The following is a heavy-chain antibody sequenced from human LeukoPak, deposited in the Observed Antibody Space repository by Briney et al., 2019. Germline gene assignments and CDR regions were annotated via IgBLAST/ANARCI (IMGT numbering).Heavy chain of an antibody. Sequence: PGGSLRLSCEASGFTFSSYAMNWVRQAPGKGLEWVSGISGSGGVTYYADSVKGRFTISRDNSKDTLYLQMNSLRGDDTAIYYCAKASWEGVTTTYFDYWGQGTLVPVSS. CDR2: ISGSGGVT. J-gene: IGHJ4*02. CDR1: GFTFSSYA. V-gene: IGHV3-23*01. D-gene: IGHD3-10*01. CDR3: AKASWEGVTTTYFDY.